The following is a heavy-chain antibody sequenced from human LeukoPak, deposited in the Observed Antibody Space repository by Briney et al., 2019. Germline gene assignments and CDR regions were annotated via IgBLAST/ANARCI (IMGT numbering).Heavy chain of an antibody. V-gene: IGHV4-59*01. CDR1: GGSISSYY. J-gene: IGHJ6*02. Sequence: TSETLSLTCTVSGGSISSYYWSWIRQPPGKGLEWIGYIYYSGSTNYNPSLKSRVTISVDTSKNQFSLKLSSVTAADTAAYYCARDRIAAAGTGYYYYGMDVWGQGTTVTVSS. CDR3: ARDRIAAAGTGYYYYGMDV. D-gene: IGHD6-13*01. CDR2: IYYSGST.